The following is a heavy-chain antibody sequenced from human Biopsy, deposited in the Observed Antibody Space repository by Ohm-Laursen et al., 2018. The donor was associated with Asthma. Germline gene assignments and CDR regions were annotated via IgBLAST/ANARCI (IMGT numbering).Heavy chain of an antibody. CDR3: ARTFHFWSPYHAEHYQL. D-gene: IGHD3-3*02. V-gene: IGHV3-7*01. CDR2: IKHDGTEK. J-gene: IGHJ1*01. CDR1: GFSFFTYG. Sequence: SLRLSCAASGFSFFTYGMSWVRQVPGKGLEWVANIKHDGTEKNHVDSLKGRFTITRDNAKNSLYLQMNSLRAEDTAVYYCARTFHFWSPYHAEHYQLWGQGTLVTVSS.